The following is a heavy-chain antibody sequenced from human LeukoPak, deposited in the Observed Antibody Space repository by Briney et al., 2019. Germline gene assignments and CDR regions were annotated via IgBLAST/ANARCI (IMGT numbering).Heavy chain of an antibody. V-gene: IGHV1-69*06. D-gene: IGHD6-6*01. J-gene: IGHJ5*02. CDR1: GYTFTSYD. Sequence: GASVKVSCKASGYTFTSYDISWVRQAPGQGLEWMGGIIPIFGTANYAQKFQGRVTITADKSTSTAYMELSSLRAEDTAVYYCARDLGLGAARPYNWFDPWGQGTLVTVSS. CDR2: IIPIFGTA. CDR3: ARDLGLGAARPYNWFDP.